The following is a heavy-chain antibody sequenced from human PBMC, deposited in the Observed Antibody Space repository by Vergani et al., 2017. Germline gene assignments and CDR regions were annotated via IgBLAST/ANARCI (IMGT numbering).Heavy chain of an antibody. CDR1: GFTFSRNG. CDR3: ARDRVDIVATTTYYYYYYGMDV. CDR2: IYSGGST. J-gene: IGHJ6*02. D-gene: IGHD5-12*01. V-gene: IGHV3-53*04. Sequence: EVQLLESGGGLVQPGGSLRLSCAASGFTFSRNGMHWVRQAPGKGLEWVSVIYSGGSTYYADSVKGRFTISRHNSKNTLYLQMNSLRAEDTAAYYCARDRVDIVATTTYYYYYYGMDVWGQGP.